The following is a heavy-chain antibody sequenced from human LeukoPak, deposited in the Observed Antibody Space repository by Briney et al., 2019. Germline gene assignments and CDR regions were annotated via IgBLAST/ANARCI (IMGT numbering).Heavy chain of an antibody. V-gene: IGHV3-7*01. CDR3: ARVRLCSSYNCYGVDYYYMDV. CDR1: GFTLSSYW. D-gene: IGHD2-2*01. J-gene: IGHJ6*03. CDR2: IKQDGSEK. Sequence: PGGSLRLSCAASGFTLSSYWMSWVRQAPGKGLEWVAYIKQDGSEKYYVDSVKGRFTISRDNAKNSLYLQMNSLKAADKAVYYCARVRLCSSYNCYGVDYYYMDVWGKGTTVTVSS.